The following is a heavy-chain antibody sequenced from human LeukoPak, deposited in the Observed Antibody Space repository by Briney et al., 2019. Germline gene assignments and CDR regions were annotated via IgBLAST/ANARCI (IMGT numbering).Heavy chain of an antibody. CDR1: GGSISSYY. CDR2: IYTGGST. V-gene: IGHV4-4*07. D-gene: IGHD3-22*01. J-gene: IGHJ4*02. Sequence: SETLSLTCTVSGGSISSYYWSWIRQPAGKGLEWIGRIYTGGSTNYNSSLKSRVTMSVDTSKNQFSLKLSSVTAADTAVYYCAREAYYDSSGYLVDYWGQGTLVTVSS. CDR3: AREAYYDSSGYLVDY.